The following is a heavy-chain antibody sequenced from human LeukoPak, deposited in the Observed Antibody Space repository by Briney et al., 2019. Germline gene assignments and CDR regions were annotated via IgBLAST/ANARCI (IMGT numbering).Heavy chain of an antibody. CDR2: ISAYSGNT. CDR1: GYTFTNYG. D-gene: IGHD3-22*01. J-gene: IGHJ4*02. Sequence: ASVKVSCKASGYTFTNYGIFWVRQAPGQGLEWMGWISAYSGNTNYAQKLQGRVTMTTETSTSTAYMELESLRSDDTAVYYCVISQGSYYDTSGYLGGDYWGQGTLVTVSS. V-gene: IGHV1-18*01. CDR3: VISQGSYYDTSGYLGGDY.